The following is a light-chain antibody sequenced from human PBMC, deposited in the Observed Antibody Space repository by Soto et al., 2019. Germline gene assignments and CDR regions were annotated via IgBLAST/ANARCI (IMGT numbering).Light chain of an antibody. Sequence: IVLTQSPGTLSLSPGERATLSCGASESISSTNLGWYQQKHGQAPRLIIYAASSRATGIPVRFSGSASGTDGTITISRLETEDGAVYYGQQSGSSLITFGQGTRLEIK. CDR3: QQSGSSLIT. CDR1: ESISSTN. CDR2: AAS. V-gene: IGKV3-20*01. J-gene: IGKJ5*01.